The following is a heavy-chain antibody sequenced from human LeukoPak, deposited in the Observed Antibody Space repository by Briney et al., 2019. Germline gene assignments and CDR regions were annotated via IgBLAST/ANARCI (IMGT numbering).Heavy chain of an antibody. D-gene: IGHD6-19*01. V-gene: IGHV1-18*01. J-gene: IGHJ6*03. CDR3: ARAARIAVAYYYYYMDV. CDR1: GYTFTSYG. CDR2: ISAYNG. Sequence: ASVKVSCKASGYTFTSYGISWVRQAPGQGLEWMGWISAYNGNTSTSTAYMELRSLRSDDTAVYYCARAARIAVAYYYYYMDVWGKGTTVTVSS.